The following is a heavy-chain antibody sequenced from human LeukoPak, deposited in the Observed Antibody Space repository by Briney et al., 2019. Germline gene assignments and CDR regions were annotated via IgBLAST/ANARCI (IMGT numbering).Heavy chain of an antibody. V-gene: IGHV3-7*01. D-gene: IGHD2-8*02. Sequence: GGSLRLSCAASGFSFSPYSMSWVRQAPGKGVEWVAPIKQAGSGYYYVDSVQGRFTISRDDAEDSVSLQMNSLRAEDTAVYYCARGYCAGTACYVGGMDVWGQGTTVTVAS. CDR3: ARGYCAGTACYVGGMDV. J-gene: IGHJ6*02. CDR1: GFSFSPYS. CDR2: IKQAGSGY.